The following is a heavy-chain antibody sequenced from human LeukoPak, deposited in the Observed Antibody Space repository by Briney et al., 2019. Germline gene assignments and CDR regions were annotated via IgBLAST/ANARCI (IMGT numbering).Heavy chain of an antibody. Sequence: PGGSLRLSCAASGSTFSSYAMHWVHQAPRKGLEYVSAISSNVGSTYYGNSVKGRFTISRDNSKNTLYLQMGSLRAEGMAVYYCARGGGNDAFDIWGQGTMVTGSS. J-gene: IGHJ3*02. CDR1: GSTFSSYA. CDR2: ISSNVGST. CDR3: ARGGGNDAFDI. V-gene: IGHV3-64*01.